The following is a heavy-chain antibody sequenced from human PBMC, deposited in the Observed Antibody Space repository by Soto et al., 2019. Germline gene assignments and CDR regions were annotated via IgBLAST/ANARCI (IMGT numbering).Heavy chain of an antibody. J-gene: IGHJ4*02. D-gene: IGHD3-16*01. CDR3: AKDSGGGVGLFDY. Sequence: ASVKVSCKASGYTFTSYGINWVRQAPGRGLEWMGWINPGNGNTKYSQQFQGRVIIDRDTSASTAYMELSSLRAEDTALYYCAKDSGGGVGLFDYWGQGTLVTVSS. CDR2: INPGNGNT. CDR1: GYTFTSYG. V-gene: IGHV1-3*01.